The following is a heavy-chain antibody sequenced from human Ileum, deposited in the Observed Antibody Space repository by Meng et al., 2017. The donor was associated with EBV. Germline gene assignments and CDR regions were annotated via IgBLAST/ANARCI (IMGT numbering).Heavy chain of an antibody. Sequence: QLQVAESGHSLGKPSETPPLTCTGACDSVSGPNYYWGWIRQAPGKGLEWIGTAYYTGSTSYNPSLKSRVTISVDTSKRQLSLKVDSVTAADTAIYFCARDHGSSNWFYYWGQGTLVTVSS. CDR2: AYYTGST. V-gene: IGHV4-39*07. D-gene: IGHD1-1*01. CDR1: CDSVSGPNYY. J-gene: IGHJ4*02. CDR3: ARDHGSSNWFYY.